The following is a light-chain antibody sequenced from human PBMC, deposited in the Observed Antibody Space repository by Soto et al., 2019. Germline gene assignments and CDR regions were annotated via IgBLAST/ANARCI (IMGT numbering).Light chain of an antibody. CDR2: AAS. CDR3: LQDYNYPRT. CDR1: QGIRND. Sequence: AIQMTQSPSSLSASVGDRVTITCRASQGIRNDLGWYREKPGKAPKLLIYAASSIQSGVSSRFSGSGSGTEFTLTISSLQPEDFATYYCLQDYNYPRTFGQGTKVEIK. V-gene: IGKV1-6*01. J-gene: IGKJ1*01.